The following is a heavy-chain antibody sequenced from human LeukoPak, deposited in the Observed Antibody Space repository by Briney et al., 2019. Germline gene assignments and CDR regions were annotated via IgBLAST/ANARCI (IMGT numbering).Heavy chain of an antibody. CDR1: GFTFGDYA. CDR3: TRGSRDGYNCDY. Sequence: GGSLRLSCTASGFTFGDYAMSWVRQAPGKGLEWVGFIRSKAYGGTTEYAASVKGRFTISRDDSKSIAYLQMNSLKTEDTAVYYCTRGSRDGYNCDYWGQGTLATVSS. CDR2: IRSKAYGGTT. V-gene: IGHV3-49*04. D-gene: IGHD5-24*01. J-gene: IGHJ4*02.